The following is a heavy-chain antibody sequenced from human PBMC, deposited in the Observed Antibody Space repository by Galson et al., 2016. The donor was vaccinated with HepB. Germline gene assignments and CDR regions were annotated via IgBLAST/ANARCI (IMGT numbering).Heavy chain of an antibody. V-gene: IGHV4-31*03. CDR1: ADTISITGYF. Sequence: TLSLTCTVSADTISITGYFWSWIRQHPLRGLEWIGYISHSGSAYFNPSLKSRVTISVDTSKNQFSLTLASVSAADTSVYYCARLQVGSITKGFETWGQGTMVTVAS. J-gene: IGHJ3*02. CDR3: ARLQVGSITKGFET. CDR2: ISHSGSA. D-gene: IGHD3-3*01.